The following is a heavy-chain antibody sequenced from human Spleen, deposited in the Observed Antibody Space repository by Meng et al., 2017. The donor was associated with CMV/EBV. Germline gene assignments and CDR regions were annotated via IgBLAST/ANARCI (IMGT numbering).Heavy chain of an antibody. CDR1: GGSFGVYDGSPSGYY. Sequence: SETLSLTCAVSGGSFGVYDGSPSGYYWSWIRQTPGMGLEWIGEIDHSGRTDYKPSLKSRVTISADTSKKQFSLNLRSVTAADTAVYYCATARLAVARWGSWGPGTPVTVSS. CDR3: ATARLAVARWGS. V-gene: IGHV4-34*01. J-gene: IGHJ5*02. D-gene: IGHD6-19*01. CDR2: IDHSGRT.